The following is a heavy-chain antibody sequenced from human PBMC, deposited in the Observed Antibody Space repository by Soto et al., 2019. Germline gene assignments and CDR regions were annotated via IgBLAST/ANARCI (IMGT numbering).Heavy chain of an antibody. J-gene: IGHJ4*02. Sequence: GGSLRLSCTASGFTFGDYAMSWFRQAPGKGLEWVGFIRSKAYGGTTEYAASVKGRFTISRDDSKSIAYLQMNSLKTEDTAVYYCTRDVSGLPAATNNDYWGQGTLVTVSS. D-gene: IGHD2-15*01. CDR3: TRDVSGLPAATNNDY. CDR2: IRSKAYGGTT. CDR1: GFTFGDYA. V-gene: IGHV3-49*03.